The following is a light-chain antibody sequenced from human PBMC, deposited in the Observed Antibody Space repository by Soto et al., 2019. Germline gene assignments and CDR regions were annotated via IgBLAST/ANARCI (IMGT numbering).Light chain of an antibody. J-gene: IGKJ4*01. CDR2: AAS. Sequence: DIQMTQSPSTLSASVGDRVTITCRASQSIGRWLAWYQQKPGKAPKLLIYAASSLQSGVPSRFSGSGSGTDFTLTISSLQPEDFATYYCQQSYSTPRTFGGGTKVDIK. V-gene: IGKV1-39*01. CDR3: QQSYSTPRT. CDR1: QSIGRW.